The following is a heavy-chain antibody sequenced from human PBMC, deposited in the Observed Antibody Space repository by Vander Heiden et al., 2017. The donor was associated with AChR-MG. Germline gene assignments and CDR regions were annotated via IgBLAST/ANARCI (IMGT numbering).Heavy chain of an antibody. J-gene: IGHJ6*02. Sequence: EAQLSESGGGLVQPGGSLRLSRAASGFTFTRYAMNWVRQAPGKGLEWVSAISGSGGSTYYADSVKGRFTISRDNSKNTLYLQMNSLRAEDTAIYYCAKPYCSSTSCYWNYGMDVWGQGTTVTVSS. V-gene: IGHV3-23*01. D-gene: IGHD2-2*01. CDR2: ISGSGGST. CDR1: GFTFTRYA. CDR3: AKPYCSSTSCYWNYGMDV.